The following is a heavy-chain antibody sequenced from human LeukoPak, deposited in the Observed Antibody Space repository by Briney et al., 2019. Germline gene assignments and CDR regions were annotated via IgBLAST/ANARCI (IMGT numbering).Heavy chain of an antibody. CDR2: IYPGDSDT. V-gene: IGHV5-51*01. CDR3: ARQQWRSSGWDYFDY. J-gene: IGHJ4*02. Sequence: ESLKISCKGSGYSFTSYWIGWVRQMPGKGLEWMGIIYPGDSDTRYSPSFQGQVTISADKSINTAYLQWSSLKASDTAMYYCARQQWRSSGWDYFDYWGQGTLVTVSS. CDR1: GYSFTSYW. D-gene: IGHD6-19*01.